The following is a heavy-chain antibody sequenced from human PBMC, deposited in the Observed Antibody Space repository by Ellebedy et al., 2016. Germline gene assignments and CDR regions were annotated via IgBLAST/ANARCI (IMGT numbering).Heavy chain of an antibody. CDR2: ISHDGDNK. CDR1: GFTFSSYA. V-gene: IGHV3-30*07. J-gene: IGHJ2*01. Sequence: GGSLRLXXAASGFTFSSYAMHWVRQAPGKGLEWVTVISHDGDNKIYADSVKGRFTISRDNSKNTLYLQMNSLRAEDTAVYYCAKDFCSSTSCPYWYFDLWGRGTLVTVSS. CDR3: AKDFCSSTSCPYWYFDL. D-gene: IGHD2-2*01.